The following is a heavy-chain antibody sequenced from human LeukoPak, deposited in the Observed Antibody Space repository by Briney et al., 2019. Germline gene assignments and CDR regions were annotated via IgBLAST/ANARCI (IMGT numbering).Heavy chain of an antibody. V-gene: IGHV3-23*01. CDR3: AKDYVSGSPNWFDS. J-gene: IGHJ5*01. CDR1: EFTFNSYA. D-gene: IGHD1-26*01. Sequence: PGGSLRLSCAASEFTFNSYAMSWVRQAPGKGLEWVSGISGSGGSTNYADSVKGRFTISRDNSKNTLYLLMNSLRAEDTSVYYCAKDYVSGSPNWFDSWGQGTLVTVSS. CDR2: ISGSGGST.